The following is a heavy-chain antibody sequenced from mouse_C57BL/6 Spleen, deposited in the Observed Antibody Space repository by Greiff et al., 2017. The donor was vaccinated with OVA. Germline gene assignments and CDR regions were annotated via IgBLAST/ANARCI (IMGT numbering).Heavy chain of an antibody. V-gene: IGHV10-1*01. D-gene: IGHD4-1*01. CDR3: VSQLTGFAY. CDR2: IRSKSNNYAT. Sequence: EVKLVESGGGLVQPKGSLKLSCAASGFSFNTYAMNWVRQAPGKGLEWVARIRSKSNNYATYYADSVKDRFTISRDDSESMLYLQMNNLKTEDTAMYYCVSQLTGFAYWGQGTLVTVSA. CDR1: GFSFNTYA. J-gene: IGHJ3*01.